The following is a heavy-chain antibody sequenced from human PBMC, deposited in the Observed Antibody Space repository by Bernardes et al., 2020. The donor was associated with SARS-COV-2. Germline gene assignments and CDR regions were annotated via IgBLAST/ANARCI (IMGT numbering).Heavy chain of an antibody. CDR2: ISYDGNNK. J-gene: IGHJ5*02. Sequence: GGSLRLSRAASGFTFKNFGMHWVRQAPGKGLEWVALISYDGNNKFYADSVKGRFTISRDNSKSTLFLEMSSLRADDTAVYYCARGYYAGDPGGQGTLVTVSS. D-gene: IGHD1-26*01. CDR3: ARGYYAGDP. V-gene: IGHV3-30*03. CDR1: GFTFKNFG.